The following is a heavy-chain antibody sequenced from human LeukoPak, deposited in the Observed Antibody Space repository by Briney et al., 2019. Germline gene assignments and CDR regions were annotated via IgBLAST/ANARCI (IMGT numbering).Heavy chain of an antibody. D-gene: IGHD6-6*01. Sequence: GASVKVSCKVSGYTLIELSMHWVRQAPGKGLEWMGGFDPEDGETIYAQKFQGRVTMTEDTSTDTAYMELSSLRSEDTAVYYCAIGLAYGSSPGYFDYWGQGTLVTVSS. CDR2: FDPEDGET. CDR3: AIGLAYGSSPGYFDY. J-gene: IGHJ4*02. CDR1: GYTLIELS. V-gene: IGHV1-24*01.